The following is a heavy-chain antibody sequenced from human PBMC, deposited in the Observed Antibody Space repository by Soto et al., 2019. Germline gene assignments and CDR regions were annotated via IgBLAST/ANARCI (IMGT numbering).Heavy chain of an antibody. Sequence: VASVKVSCKASGGTFSSYAISWVRQAPGQGLEWMGGIIPIFGTANYAQKFQGRVTITADKSTSTAYMELSSLRSEDTAVYYCARGVLGYCSSTSCYTIYGMDVWGQGTTVTVSS. V-gene: IGHV1-69*06. CDR2: IIPIFGTA. CDR3: ARGVLGYCSSTSCYTIYGMDV. CDR1: GGTFSSYA. D-gene: IGHD2-2*02. J-gene: IGHJ6*02.